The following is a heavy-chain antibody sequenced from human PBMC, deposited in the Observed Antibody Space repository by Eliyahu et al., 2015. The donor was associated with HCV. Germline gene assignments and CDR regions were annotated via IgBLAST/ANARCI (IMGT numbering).Heavy chain of an antibody. CDR3: TRGGCSGGACYLGSNDDY. D-gene: IGHD2-15*01. CDR2: ISHDGSNK. J-gene: IGHJ4*02. Sequence: QVQLVESGGGVVQPGRSLRLSCAASGFTFSDFFMHWVRQAPKGLEWVAVISHDGSNKYYADSLKGRLTISRDNSKNTLFLQMSSLREEDTGLYYCTRGGCSGGACYLGSNDDYWGQGTLVTVSS. CDR1: GFTFSDFF. V-gene: IGHV3-30-3*01.